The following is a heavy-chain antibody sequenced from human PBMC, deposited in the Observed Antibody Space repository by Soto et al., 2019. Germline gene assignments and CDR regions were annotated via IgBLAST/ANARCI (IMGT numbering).Heavy chain of an antibody. CDR3: TRFLPVLDP. CDR1: GFSFSNAW. J-gene: IGHJ5*02. D-gene: IGHD3-3*01. Sequence: GGSLRLSCAASGFSFSNAWMNWVRQAPGKGLEWVGRIKSKTDGGTIDYAAPVKGRITISRDDSKNTVSLQMSSLKTEDTAVYYCTRFLPVLDPWGQGTLVTVSS. CDR2: IKSKTDGGTI. V-gene: IGHV3-15*07.